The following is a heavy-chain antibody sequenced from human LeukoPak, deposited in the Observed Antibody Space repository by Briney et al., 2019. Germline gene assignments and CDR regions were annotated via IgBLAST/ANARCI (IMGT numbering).Heavy chain of an antibody. J-gene: IGHJ4*02. V-gene: IGHV1-2*02. CDR3: ARNDFWSGYSGGLDY. CDR1: GYTFTGYY. D-gene: IGHD3-3*01. CDR2: INPNSGGT. Sequence: ASVKVSCKASGYTFTGYYMHWVRQAPGQGLEWMGWINPNSGGTNYAQKFQGRVTMTRDTSFSTAYMELSRLRSDDTAVYYCARNDFWSGYSGGLDYWGQGTLVTVSS.